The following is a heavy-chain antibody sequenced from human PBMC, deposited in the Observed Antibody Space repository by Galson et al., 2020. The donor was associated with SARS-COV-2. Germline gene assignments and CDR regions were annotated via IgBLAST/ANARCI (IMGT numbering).Heavy chain of an antibody. CDR2: ISYDGSNK. CDR1: GFTFSSYG. J-gene: IGHJ3*02. D-gene: IGHD5-12*01. Sequence: GESLKISCAASGFTFSSYGMHWVRQAPGKGLEWVAVISYDGSNKYYADSVKGRFTISRDNSKNTLYLQMNSLRAEDTAVYYCASPVYSGYGPGKDAFDIWGQGTMVTVSS. V-gene: IGHV3-30*03. CDR3: ASPVYSGYGPGKDAFDI.